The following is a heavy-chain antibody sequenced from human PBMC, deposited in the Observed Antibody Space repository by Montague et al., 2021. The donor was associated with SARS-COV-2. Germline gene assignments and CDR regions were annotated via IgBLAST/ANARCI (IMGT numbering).Heavy chain of an antibody. CDR2: NYYSGST. Sequence: SETLSLTCTVSGGSISSRSHYWGWIRQPPGKGLEWIGCNYYSGSTYYNPSLKSRVSISVDTSKNQFSLKLSSVTAADTAVYYCATLPSGITIFGVVQGYYFDDWGQGTLVTVSS. CDR1: GGSISSRSHY. V-gene: IGHV4-39*01. CDR3: ATLPSGITIFGVVQGYYFDD. D-gene: IGHD3-3*01. J-gene: IGHJ4*02.